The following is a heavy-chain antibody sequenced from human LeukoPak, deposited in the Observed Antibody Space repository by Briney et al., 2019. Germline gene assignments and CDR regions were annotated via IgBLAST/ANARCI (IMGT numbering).Heavy chain of an antibody. CDR1: GFTFSNYN. CDR2: ISSSSRYI. D-gene: IGHD1-14*01. CDR3: ARENHGSFDY. Sequence: GGSLRLSCVASGFTFSNYNMNWVRQAPGKGLEWVSSISSSSRYIYYADSVKGRFTISRDNAKNSLYLQMNSLRAEDTAVYYCARENHGSFDYWGQGTLVTVSS. V-gene: IGHV3-21*01. J-gene: IGHJ4*02.